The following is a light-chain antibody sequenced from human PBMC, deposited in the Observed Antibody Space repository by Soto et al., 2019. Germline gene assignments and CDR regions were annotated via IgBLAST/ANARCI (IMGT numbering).Light chain of an antibody. V-gene: IGKV1-39*01. CDR3: QQSYINPVT. Sequence: DIQMTQSPSSLSASVGDRVTITCRASQSISNYLNWYQQKPRKAPKLLIYDASSLQSGVPSRFSGSGSGTDFTLTISSLQRDDFATYYCQQSYINPVTFGQGTELEIK. CDR1: QSISNY. CDR2: DAS. J-gene: IGKJ2*01.